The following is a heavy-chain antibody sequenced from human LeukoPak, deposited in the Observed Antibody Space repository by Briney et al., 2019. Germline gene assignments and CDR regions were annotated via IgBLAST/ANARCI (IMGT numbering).Heavy chain of an antibody. CDR1: GYTFTTYT. V-gene: IGHV7-4-1*01. Sequence: ASVKVSCKASGYTFTTYTMNWVGQAPGQGLEWMGWINTNTGNPTYAQGFTGRFVFSVDTSVSTAYLQIDSLKAEDTAVYYCARADSRSGDLSSPVPWGQGTLVTVSS. CDR3: ARADSRSGDLSSPVP. J-gene: IGHJ5*02. CDR2: INTNTGNP. D-gene: IGHD3-16*02.